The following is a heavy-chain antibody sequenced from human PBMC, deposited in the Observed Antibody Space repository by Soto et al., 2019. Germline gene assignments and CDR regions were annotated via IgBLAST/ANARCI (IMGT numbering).Heavy chain of an antibody. D-gene: IGHD4-17*01. CDR2: IYPGDSDT. CDR1: GYSFTSYW. Sequence: PGETLKISCKGSGYSFTSYWIGWVRQMPGKGLEWMGIIYPGDSDTRYSPSFQGQVTISADKSISTAYLQWSSLKASDTAMYYCARHADYGGNSGGLDYWGQGTLVTVSS. V-gene: IGHV5-51*01. J-gene: IGHJ4*02. CDR3: ARHADYGGNSGGLDY.